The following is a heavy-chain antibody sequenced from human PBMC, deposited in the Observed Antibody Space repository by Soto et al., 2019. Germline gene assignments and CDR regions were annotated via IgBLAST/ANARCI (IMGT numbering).Heavy chain of an antibody. Sequence: SVKVSCKASGGTFSSYAISWLRQSPGQGLEWMGGIIPIFGTANYAQKFQGRVTITADKSTSTAYMELSSLRSEDTAVYYCARDLWGGTYYGMDVWGQGTTVTVSS. CDR2: IIPIFGTA. D-gene: IGHD1-1*01. CDR3: ARDLWGGTYYGMDV. J-gene: IGHJ6*02. V-gene: IGHV1-69*06. CDR1: GGTFSSYA.